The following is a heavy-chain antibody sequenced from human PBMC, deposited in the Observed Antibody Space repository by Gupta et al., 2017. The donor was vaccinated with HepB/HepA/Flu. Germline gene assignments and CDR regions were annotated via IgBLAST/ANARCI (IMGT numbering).Heavy chain of an antibody. CDR1: DGPISSSSYY. CDR3: ARSGDDYGGRHLDY. V-gene: IGHV4-39*01. Sequence: QLQLQESGPGLVKPSETLSLTFTVSDGPISSSSYYWGWIRQPPGKGLEWIGSIYYSGSTYYTPSLKSRVTISVDTSKNQFSLKLSSVTAADTAVYYCARSGDDYGGRHLDYWGQGTLGTVAS. CDR2: IYYSGST. J-gene: IGHJ4*02. D-gene: IGHD4-17*01.